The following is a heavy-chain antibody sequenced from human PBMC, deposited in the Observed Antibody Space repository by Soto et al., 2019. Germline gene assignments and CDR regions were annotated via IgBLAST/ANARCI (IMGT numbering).Heavy chain of an antibody. CDR3: VKSFDYDILTGYTSYFDY. Sequence: GGSLRLSCAASGFTFSSYGMHWVRQAPGKGLEWVAVISYDGSNKYYADSVKGRFTISRDNSKNTLYLQMNSLRAEDTAVYYCVKSFDYDILTGYTSYFDYWGQGTLVTVSS. D-gene: IGHD3-9*01. CDR1: GFTFSSYG. CDR2: ISYDGSNK. V-gene: IGHV3-30*18. J-gene: IGHJ4*02.